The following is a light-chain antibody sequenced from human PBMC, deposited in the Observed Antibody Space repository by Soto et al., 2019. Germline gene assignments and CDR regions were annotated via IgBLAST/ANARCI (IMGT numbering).Light chain of an antibody. J-gene: IGKJ4*01. Sequence: EIVMTQSPATLSVSPGESATLSSRASQSVSGNLAWYQQNPGQAPSLLMYEASARATGIPARFSGIGSGTEFTLTISSLQSADFAVYYCQQYNNWPVTFGGGTKVEIK. CDR3: QQYNNWPVT. CDR2: EAS. CDR1: QSVSGN. V-gene: IGKV3-15*01.